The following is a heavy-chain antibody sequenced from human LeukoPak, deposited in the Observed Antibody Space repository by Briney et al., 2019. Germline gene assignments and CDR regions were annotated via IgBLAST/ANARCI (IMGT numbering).Heavy chain of an antibody. CDR2: ISNSGTGT. D-gene: IGHD4-17*01. V-gene: IGHV3-23*01. CDR1: GFTFSSYA. CDR3: AKPIYGDYSFDY. Sequence: GGSLRLSCAASGFTFSSYAMSWVRQAPGKGLEWVSAISNSGTGTYYADSVKGRFTISRDNSKNTLYLQMNSLRAEDTAVYYCAKPIYGDYSFDYWGQGTLVTVSS. J-gene: IGHJ4*02.